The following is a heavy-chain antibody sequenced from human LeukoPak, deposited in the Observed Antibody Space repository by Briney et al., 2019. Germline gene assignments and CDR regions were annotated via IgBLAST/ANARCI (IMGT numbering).Heavy chain of an antibody. V-gene: IGHV4-59*01. Sequence: SETLSLTCTVSGGSISSYHWSWTRQPPGKGLEWIGYIYYSGSTNYNPSLKSRVTISVDTSKNQFSLKLSSVTAADTAVYYCARDADHYDFWSGYSHYYYYMDVWGKGTTVTVSS. D-gene: IGHD3-3*01. J-gene: IGHJ6*03. CDR2: IYYSGST. CDR1: GGSISSYH. CDR3: ARDADHYDFWSGYSHYYYYMDV.